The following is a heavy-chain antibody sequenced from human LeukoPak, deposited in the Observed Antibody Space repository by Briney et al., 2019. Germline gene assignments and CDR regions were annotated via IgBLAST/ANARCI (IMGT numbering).Heavy chain of an antibody. V-gene: IGHV6-1*01. CDR2: TYYRSKWYN. Sequence: SQTLSLTCAISGDSVSSNSAAWTWIRQSPSRGLEWLGRTYYRSKWYNDYAVSVKSRITINPDTSKNQFSLHLNSVTPEDTAVYYCARARTHPAGYYFDYWGQGTLVTVSS. D-gene: IGHD3-10*01. CDR3: ARARTHPAGYYFDY. J-gene: IGHJ4*02. CDR1: GDSVSSNSAA.